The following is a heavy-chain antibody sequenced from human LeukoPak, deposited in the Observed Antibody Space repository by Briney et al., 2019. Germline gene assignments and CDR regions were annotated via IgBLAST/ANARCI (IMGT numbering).Heavy chain of an antibody. CDR2: IIPIFGTA. J-gene: IGHJ4*02. D-gene: IGHD3-22*01. V-gene: IGHV1-69*05. Sequence: ASVKVSCKASGGTFSSYAISWVRQAPGQELEWMGRIIPIFGTANYAQKFQGRVTITTDESTSTAYMELSSLRSEDTAVYYCAREESGSLYYWGQGTLVTVSS. CDR3: AREESGSLYY. CDR1: GGTFSSYA.